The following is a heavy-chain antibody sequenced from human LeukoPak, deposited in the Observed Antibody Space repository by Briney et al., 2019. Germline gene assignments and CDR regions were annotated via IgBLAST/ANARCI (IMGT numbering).Heavy chain of an antibody. V-gene: IGHV4-59*06. CDR2: IYYSGST. D-gene: IGHD2-21*02. CDR3: ARGVYCGGDCYSGYWFDP. CDR1: GDSISRYY. J-gene: IGHJ5*02. Sequence: PSETLSLTCSVSGDSISRYYWSWIRQHPGKGLEWIGYIYYSGSTYYNPSLKSRVTISVDTSKDQFSLKLSSVTAADTAVYYCARGVYCGGDCYSGYWFDPWGQGTLVTVSS.